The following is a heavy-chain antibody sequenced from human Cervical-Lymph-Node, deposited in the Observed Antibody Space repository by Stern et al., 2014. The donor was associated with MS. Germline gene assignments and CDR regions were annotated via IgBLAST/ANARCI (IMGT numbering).Heavy chain of an antibody. J-gene: IGHJ4*02. V-gene: IGHV1-69*01. CDR2: IIPIFGTA. CDR1: GGIFSSYA. D-gene: IGHD2-21*02. CDR3: ASSYCGGDCYSPFDY. Sequence: VQLVESGAEVKQPGSSVKVSCKTSGGIFSSYAINWVRQAPGQGLEWMGGIIPIFGTASYAQKFQDRVTITADESTSTGYMELTSLRSEDTAVYYCASSYCGGDCYSPFDYWGQGTLVTVSS.